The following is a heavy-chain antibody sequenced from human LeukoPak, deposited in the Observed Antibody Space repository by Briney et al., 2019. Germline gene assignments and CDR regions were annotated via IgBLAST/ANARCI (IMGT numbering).Heavy chain of an antibody. V-gene: IGHV3-20*04. CDR2: INWNGGST. D-gene: IGHD6-6*01. CDR1: GFIFDDYG. Sequence: PGGSLRLFCAAFGFIFDDYGMSWARQAPGKGLEWVSGINWNGGSTGYADSVKGRFTISRDNAKNSLYLQMNSLRAEDTALYYCARVQLVDYYYYSYMDVWGKGTTVTVSS. CDR3: ARVQLVDYYYYSYMDV. J-gene: IGHJ6*03.